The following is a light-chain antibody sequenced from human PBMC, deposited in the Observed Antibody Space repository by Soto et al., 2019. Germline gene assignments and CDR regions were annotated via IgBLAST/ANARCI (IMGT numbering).Light chain of an antibody. CDR3: NSYTSTSTSYV. CDR1: SSDVGGYNY. CDR2: DVS. Sequence: HSALTQPASVSGSPGQSITISCTGTSSDVGGYNYVSWYQHHPGKAPKLMIYDVSNRPSGVSNRFSGSKSGNTASLTISGLQAEDEADYYCNSYTSTSTSYVFRTGTKVTVL. V-gene: IGLV2-14*03. J-gene: IGLJ1*01.